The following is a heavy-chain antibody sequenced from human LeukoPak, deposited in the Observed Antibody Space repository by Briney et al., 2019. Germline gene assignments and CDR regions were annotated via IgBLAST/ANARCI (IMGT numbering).Heavy chain of an antibody. J-gene: IGHJ6*04. V-gene: IGHV1-69*13. D-gene: IGHD2-21*02. CDR1: GGTFSSYA. CDR3: ARKQMTADYYYGMDV. CDR2: IIPIFGTA. Sequence: PTASVKVSCKASGGTFSSYAISCVRQAPGQGLEWMGGIIPIFGTANYAQKFQGRVTITADESTSTAYMELSSLRSEDTAVYYCARKQMTADYYYGMDVWGKGTTVTVSS.